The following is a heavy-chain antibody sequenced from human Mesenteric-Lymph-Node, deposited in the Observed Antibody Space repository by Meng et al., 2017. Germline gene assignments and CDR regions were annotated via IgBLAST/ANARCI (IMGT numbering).Heavy chain of an antibody. D-gene: IGHD4-23*01. CDR2: SRDKSRSYTT. CDR1: GFTLSDHY. V-gene: IGHV3-72*01. CDR3: ATGLSGGNDVGY. J-gene: IGHJ4*02. Sequence: EAQLVESGGGSVQPGGSLRLSCAASGFTLSDHYMDWVRQAPGKGREWVGRSRDKSRSYTTEYAASVKGRFTISRDDSQNSLFLQMNSLKTEDTAVYYCATGLSGGNDVGYWGQGTLVTVSS.